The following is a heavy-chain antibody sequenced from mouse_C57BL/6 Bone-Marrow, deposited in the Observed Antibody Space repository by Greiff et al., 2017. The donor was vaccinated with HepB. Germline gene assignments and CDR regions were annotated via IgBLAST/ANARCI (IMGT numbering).Heavy chain of an antibody. Sequence: EVQVVESGGGLVQPGGSLKLSCAASGFTFSDYYMYWVRQTPEKRLEWVAYISNGGGSTYYPDTVKGRFTISRDNAKNTLYLQMSRLKSEDTAMYYCARRGVARAMDYWGQGTSVTVSS. D-gene: IGHD1-1*01. J-gene: IGHJ4*01. CDR1: GFTFSDYY. CDR3: ARRGVARAMDY. V-gene: IGHV5-12*01. CDR2: ISNGGGST.